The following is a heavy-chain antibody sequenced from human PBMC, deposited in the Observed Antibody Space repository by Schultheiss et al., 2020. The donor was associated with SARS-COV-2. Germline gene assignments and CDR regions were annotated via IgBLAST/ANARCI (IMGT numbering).Heavy chain of an antibody. D-gene: IGHD3-10*01. V-gene: IGHV4-59*01. CDR3: AREPAPYYSGSGRNYYYGLDV. J-gene: IGHJ6*02. CDR2: IYYSGST. Sequence: SETLSLTCTVSGGSISSYYWSWIRQPPGKGLEWIGYIYYSGSTNYNPSLKSHVTISLDTSKNQFSLRLTSVTAADAAVYYCAREPAPYYSGSGRNYYYGLDVWGQGTTVTVSS. CDR1: GGSISSYY.